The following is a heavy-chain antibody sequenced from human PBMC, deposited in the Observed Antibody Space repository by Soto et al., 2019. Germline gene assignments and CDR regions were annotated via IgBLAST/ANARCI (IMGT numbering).Heavy chain of an antibody. CDR3: ATSYGNAWYTY. CDR2: INHSGST. J-gene: IGHJ4*02. D-gene: IGHD6-13*01. Sequence: SETLSLTCAVYGGSFSGYYWSWIRQPPGKGLEWIGEINHSGSTNYNPSLKSRLTISVDTSKNQFSLQLSSVTAADTAVYYCATSYGNAWYTYWGQGTQVTLSS. CDR1: GGSFSGYY. V-gene: IGHV4-34*01.